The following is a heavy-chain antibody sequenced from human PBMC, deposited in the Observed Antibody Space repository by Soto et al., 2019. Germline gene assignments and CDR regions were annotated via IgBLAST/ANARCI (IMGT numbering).Heavy chain of an antibody. V-gene: IGHV3-30*03. J-gene: IGHJ5*01. CDR1: GFTFSSNG. Sequence: QVQLVESGGGVVQPGRSLRLTCAASGFTFSSNGMHWVRQAPGKGLEWVALVAYDGSKTYYGDSVRGRFTISRDNSENTLYLQMNSLRAEVTAVYYCARWVGGSMYDNSGKYDSWGQGTLVTVSS. CDR2: VAYDGSKT. D-gene: IGHD3-22*01. CDR3: ARWVGGSMYDNSGKYDS.